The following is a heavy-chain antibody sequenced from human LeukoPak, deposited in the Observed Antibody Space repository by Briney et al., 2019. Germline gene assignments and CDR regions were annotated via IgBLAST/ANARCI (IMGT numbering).Heavy chain of an antibody. CDR1: GFTFDDYA. V-gene: IGHV3-9*01. Sequence: PGGSLRLSCAASGFTFDDYAMHWVRQAPGKGLEWVSGISWNSGSIGYADSVKGRFTISRDNAENSLYLQMNSLRADDTAVYYCARGRFSGYGADWGQGTLVTVSS. CDR3: ARGRFSGYGAD. D-gene: IGHD5-12*01. J-gene: IGHJ4*02. CDR2: ISWNSGSI.